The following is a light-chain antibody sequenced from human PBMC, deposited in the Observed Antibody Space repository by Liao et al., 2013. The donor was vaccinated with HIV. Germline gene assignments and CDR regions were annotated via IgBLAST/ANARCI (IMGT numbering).Light chain of an antibody. V-gene: IGLV3-1*01. Sequence: SYELPQPPSVSVSPGQTATITCSGDKLGNRYSSWYQQKPGQSPVLVIYQDTKRPSGISERFSGSNSGNTATLTISRVEAGDEADYYCQVWDTSSAHQVFGGGTKLTVL. CDR2: QDT. CDR1: KLGNRY. J-gene: IGLJ3*02. CDR3: QVWDTSSAHQV.